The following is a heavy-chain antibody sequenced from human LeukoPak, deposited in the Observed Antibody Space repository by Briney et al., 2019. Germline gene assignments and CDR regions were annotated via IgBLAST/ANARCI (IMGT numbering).Heavy chain of an antibody. D-gene: IGHD1-26*01. CDR1: GGSISSYY. CDR3: VRDGEQPDDAFDV. CDR2: IYTSGRT. Sequence: SETLSLTCTVSGGSISSYYWIWIRQPAGKGLEWIGRIYTSGRTNYNPSLTCRVTMSVDTSKNQFSLKLSSVTAADTAVYSCVRDGEQPDDAFDVWGEGSMVTASS. J-gene: IGHJ3*01. V-gene: IGHV4-4*07.